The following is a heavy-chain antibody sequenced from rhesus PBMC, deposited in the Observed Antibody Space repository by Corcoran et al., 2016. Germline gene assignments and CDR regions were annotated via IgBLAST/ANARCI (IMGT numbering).Heavy chain of an antibody. V-gene: IGHV4-143*01. CDR1: GGSISDPTY. J-gene: IGHJ4*01. Sequence: QVQLQESGPGLVKPSETLSLTCTVPGGSISDPTYWNWLRQPPGKGLEWIGGIFPNIASSYYNPSLKSRVTISKDTSKNQFSLDLYSVTAADTAVYFCARLDYGNNYYYFDYWGQGVLVTVSS. D-gene: IGHD4-29*01. CDR2: IFPNIASS. CDR3: ARLDYGNNYYYFDY.